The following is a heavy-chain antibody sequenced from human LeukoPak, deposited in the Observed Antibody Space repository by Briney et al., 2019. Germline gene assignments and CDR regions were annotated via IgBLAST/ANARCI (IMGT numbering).Heavy chain of an antibody. V-gene: IGHV4-59*01. CDR2: IYYSGST. CDR3: ARSKTSGYSSSWYTPDY. Sequence: SETLSLTCAVYGGSFSGYYWSWIRQPPGKGLEWIGYIYYSGSTNYNPSLKSRVTISVDTSKNQFSLKLSSVTAADTAVYYCARSKTSGYSSSWYTPDYWGQGTLVTVSS. CDR1: GGSFSGYY. J-gene: IGHJ4*02. D-gene: IGHD6-13*01.